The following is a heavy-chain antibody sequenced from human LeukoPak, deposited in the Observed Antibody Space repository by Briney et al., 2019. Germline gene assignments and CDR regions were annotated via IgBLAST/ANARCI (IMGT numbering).Heavy chain of an antibody. Sequence: GGSLRLSCAASGFTFSSYAMRWVRQAPGKGLEWVSAISGSGGSTYYADSVKGRFTISRDNSKNTLYLQMNSLRAEDTAVYYCAKGRLDCSSTSCYSYYFDYWGQGTLVTVSS. CDR3: AKGRLDCSSTSCYSYYFDY. V-gene: IGHV3-23*01. J-gene: IGHJ4*02. D-gene: IGHD2-2*01. CDR2: ISGSGGST. CDR1: GFTFSSYA.